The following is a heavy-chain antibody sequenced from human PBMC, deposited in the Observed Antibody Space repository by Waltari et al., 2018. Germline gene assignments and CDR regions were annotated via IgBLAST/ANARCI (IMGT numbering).Heavy chain of an antibody. Sequence: EVHLVESGGGLVQPGGSLRLSCAAPGFTFSTYWMTWVRQAPGKGLEWLANIKDDGSEKNYVDSVKGRFTISRDNAKNSLYLQMNSLRAEDTAVYYCARDPHYSNFDYWGQGTLVTVSS. D-gene: IGHD4-4*01. V-gene: IGHV3-7*01. CDR2: IKDDGSEK. CDR1: GFTFSTYW. CDR3: ARDPHYSNFDY. J-gene: IGHJ4*02.